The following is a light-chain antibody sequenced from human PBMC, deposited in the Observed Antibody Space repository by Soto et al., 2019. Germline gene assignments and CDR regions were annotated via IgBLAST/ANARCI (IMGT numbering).Light chain of an antibody. CDR2: TTN. CDR3: VLYMRSGISV. J-gene: IGLJ1*01. Sequence: QTVVTQEPSFSVSPGRTVTLTCGLSSGSVSSSYYPNWYQQAPVQAPRTLIYTTNTRSSGVPGRFSGSILGNKAALTITGAQADEETDYYCVLYMRSGISVVGTGTKVTVL. V-gene: IGLV8-61*01. CDR1: SGSVSSSYY.